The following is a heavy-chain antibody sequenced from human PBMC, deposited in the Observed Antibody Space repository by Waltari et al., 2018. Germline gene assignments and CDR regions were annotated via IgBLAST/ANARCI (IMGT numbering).Heavy chain of an antibody. D-gene: IGHD3-22*01. V-gene: IGHV4-4*07. CDR3: ARDRYYDSSGYSQSYYYDS. Sequence: QVQLQESGPGLVKTSETLSSTSTVSGGPLYRYYWSLVRQPAGKALEWIGHIYPSGTTHYSPSLRSRVPMSVDTYKRQFSLKLSSVTAADTAMYYCARDRYYDSSGYSQSYYYDSWGQGTLVTVSS. J-gene: IGHJ4*02. CDR2: IYPSGTT. CDR1: GGPLYRYY.